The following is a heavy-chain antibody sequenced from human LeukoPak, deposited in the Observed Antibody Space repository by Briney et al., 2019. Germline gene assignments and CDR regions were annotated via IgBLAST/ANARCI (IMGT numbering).Heavy chain of an antibody. D-gene: IGHD2-8*02. CDR3: ATYTQYFGAPGGADY. CDR2: INKDGSEK. Sequence: PGGSLRLSCAVSRFTFSDYWMRWVRQAPGKGLEWVAAINKDGSEKQYVDSVKGRFTIPRDNAKNSVYLQMTSLGAEDTAVYYCATYTQYFGAPGGADYWGLGTLVTVSS. J-gene: IGHJ4*02. V-gene: IGHV3-7*01. CDR1: RFTFSDYW.